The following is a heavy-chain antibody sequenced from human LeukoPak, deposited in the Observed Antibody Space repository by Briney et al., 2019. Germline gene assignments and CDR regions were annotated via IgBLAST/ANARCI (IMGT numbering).Heavy chain of an antibody. V-gene: IGHV3-48*01. Sequence: GGSLRLSCVGSGFTFSNYLMNWVRQAPGKGLEWVSFISSTGGTIYYADSVKGRFTVSRDNAKKSLLLQMNSLRAEDTALYYCARGYSRAAFDIWGRGTMVTVSS. CDR1: GFTFSNYL. D-gene: IGHD2-15*01. J-gene: IGHJ3*02. CDR2: ISSTGGTI. CDR3: ARGYSRAAFDI.